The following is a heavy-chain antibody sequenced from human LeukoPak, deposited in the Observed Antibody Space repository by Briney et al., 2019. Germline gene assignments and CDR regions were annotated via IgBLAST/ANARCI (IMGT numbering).Heavy chain of an antibody. CDR2: IKPSGGST. D-gene: IGHD3-10*01. J-gene: IGHJ6*03. CDR3: ARGPSITMVRGGQGYYYMDV. CDR1: GYTFTGYY. Sequence: GASVKVSCTASGYTFTGYYIHWVRQAPGQGLEWMGLIKPSGGSTNYAQKFQGRVTMTRDTSTSTVYMELSSLRSEDTAVYYCARGPSITMVRGGQGYYYMDVWGKGTTVTISS. V-gene: IGHV1-46*01.